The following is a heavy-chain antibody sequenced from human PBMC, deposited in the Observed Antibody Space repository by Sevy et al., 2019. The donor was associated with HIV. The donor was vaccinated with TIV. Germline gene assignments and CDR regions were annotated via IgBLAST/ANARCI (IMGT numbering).Heavy chain of an antibody. D-gene: IGHD7-27*01. CDR3: ATEGTGEQRAGFDF. J-gene: IGHJ4*02. Sequence: GGSLRLSCAASGFTFNKYDMHWVRQPTGKGLEWLSGIGVRGDTHYPGAVKGRFTISRENAKNSLYLQMDDLRAGDRAVYYCATEGTGEQRAGFDFWGQGTLVTVSS. V-gene: IGHV3-13*01. CDR2: IGVRGDT. CDR1: GFTFNKYD.